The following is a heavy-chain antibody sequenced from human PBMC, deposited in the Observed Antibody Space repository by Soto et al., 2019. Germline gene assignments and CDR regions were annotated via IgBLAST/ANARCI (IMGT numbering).Heavy chain of an antibody. CDR2: ITPNIGDT. Sequence: ASVKVSCKASGYIFTGYFIHWVRQTPGQGLQWVGLITPNIGDTKYGQTFQGRVTLTRDTSPSTAYMELSGLRSDDTALYYCVRWGDGPSILEFWGQGPLVTGSS. V-gene: IGHV1-2*06. CDR3: VRWGDGPSILEF. J-gene: IGHJ4*02. CDR1: GYIFTGYF. D-gene: IGHD3-10*01.